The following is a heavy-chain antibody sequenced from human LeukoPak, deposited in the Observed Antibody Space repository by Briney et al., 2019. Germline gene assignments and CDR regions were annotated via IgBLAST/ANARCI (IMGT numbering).Heavy chain of an antibody. Sequence: GGSLRLSCVASGFTFSSFPMHWVRQAPGKGLEWVAVISNDEKNKYYADSVKGRFTISRDNSKNMLFLQMNSLRAEDTALYYCARASLTEYFYYYYMDVWGKGTTVTVSS. CDR2: ISNDEKNK. CDR1: GFTFSSFP. D-gene: IGHD3-10*01. CDR3: ARASLTEYFYYYYMDV. J-gene: IGHJ6*03. V-gene: IGHV3-30*01.